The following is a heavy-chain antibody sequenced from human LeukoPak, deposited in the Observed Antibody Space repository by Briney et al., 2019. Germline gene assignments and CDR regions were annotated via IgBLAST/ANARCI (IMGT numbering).Heavy chain of an antibody. J-gene: IGHJ3*02. V-gene: IGHV3-23*01. D-gene: IGHD1-1*01. CDR2: FSGSGGST. CDR1: GFTFSSYA. CDR3: AKDRYDSYDAFDI. Sequence: GGSLRLSCAGSGFTFSSYAMSWVRQAPGKGLECISGFSGSGGSTYYADSVKGRFTISRDNSKNTLYLQMNSLRAEDTAVYYCAKDRYDSYDAFDIWGQGTMVTVSS.